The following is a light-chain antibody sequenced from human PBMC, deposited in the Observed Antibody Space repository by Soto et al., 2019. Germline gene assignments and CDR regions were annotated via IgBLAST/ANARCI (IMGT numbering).Light chain of an antibody. J-gene: IGLJ2*01. CDR2: DVN. V-gene: IGLV2-14*03. Sequence: QSALTQPASVSGSPGQSITISCTGTSSDIGAYNFVSWYQQHPGKAPKLMLYDVNIRPSGVSNRFSSSKSGNTASLTISGLQAEDEADYYCTSWTTSTTMIFSGGTKLTVL. CDR3: TSWTTSTTMI. CDR1: SSDIGAYNF.